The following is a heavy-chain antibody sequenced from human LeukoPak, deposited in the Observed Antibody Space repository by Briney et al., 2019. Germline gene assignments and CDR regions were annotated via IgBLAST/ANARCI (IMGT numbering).Heavy chain of an antibody. CDR2: ISYDGSVK. V-gene: IGHV3-30*03. Sequence: GGSLRLSCAASGFTFRSYGMQWVRQAPGKGLEWVAFISYDGSVKYYGDSVRGRFSISRDNSKNTVYLQMNSLRADDTAVYYCARDRDFGVVTPWCDYWGQGVLVTVSS. J-gene: IGHJ4*02. CDR1: GFTFRSYG. CDR3: ARDRDFGVVTPWCDY. D-gene: IGHD3-3*01.